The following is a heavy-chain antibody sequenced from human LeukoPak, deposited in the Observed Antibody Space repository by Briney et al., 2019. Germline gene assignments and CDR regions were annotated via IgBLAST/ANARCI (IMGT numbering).Heavy chain of an antibody. J-gene: IGHJ3*02. V-gene: IGHV4-34*01. CDR3: ARGLRTLIAARPSAFDI. Sequence: RSSETLSLTCAVYGGSFSGYYWSWIRQPPGKGLEWFGEINHSGSTNDHPSLKSRVTISVDTSRNQFSLKLSSVTAADTAIYYCARGLRTLIAARPSAFDIWGQGTMVTVSS. CDR1: GGSFSGYY. D-gene: IGHD6-6*01. CDR2: INHSGST.